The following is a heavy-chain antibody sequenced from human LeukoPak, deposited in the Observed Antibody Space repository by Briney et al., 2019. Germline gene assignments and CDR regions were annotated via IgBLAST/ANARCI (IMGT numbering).Heavy chain of an antibody. J-gene: IGHJ3*02. CDR3: ARHLAGGSHGAFDI. CDR2: IYNSGNT. D-gene: IGHD2-15*01. Sequence: SETLSLTCTVSGGSISSYYWSWIRQPPGKGLEWIGYIYNSGNTNYNPSLKSRVTISVDTSKNQFSLKLSSVTAADTAVYYCARHLAGGSHGAFDIWGQGTMVTVSS. V-gene: IGHV4-59*08. CDR1: GGSISSYY.